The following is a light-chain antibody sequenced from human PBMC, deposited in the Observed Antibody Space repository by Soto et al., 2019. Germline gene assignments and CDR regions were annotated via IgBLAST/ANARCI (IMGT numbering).Light chain of an antibody. V-gene: IGKV1-39*01. CDR1: RRITTY. J-gene: IGKJ1*01. CDR3: QQCYSSPRT. Sequence: DIQMTQSPSTLSAGVEEGSPSPARAARRITTYLNWYKQKPGKAPPLLIYAASSLQSGVPSRFSGGGSGTDFTLTINTLQPEDFATYFCQQCYSSPRTFGQGTKVEIK. CDR2: AAS.